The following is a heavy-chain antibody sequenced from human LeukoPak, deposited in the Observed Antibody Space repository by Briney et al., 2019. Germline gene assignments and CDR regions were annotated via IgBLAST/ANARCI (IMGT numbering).Heavy chain of an antibody. D-gene: IGHD5-18*01. CDR3: ARKRGYSYGWLGID. CDR1: GFTVSSNY. Sequence: GGSLRLSCAASGFTVSSNYMSWVRQAPGKGLEWVSVIYSGGSTYYADSVKGRFTISGDNSKNTLYLQMNSLRAEDTAVYYCARKRGYSYGWLGIDWGQGTLVTVSS. V-gene: IGHV3-53*01. CDR2: IYSGGST. J-gene: IGHJ4*02.